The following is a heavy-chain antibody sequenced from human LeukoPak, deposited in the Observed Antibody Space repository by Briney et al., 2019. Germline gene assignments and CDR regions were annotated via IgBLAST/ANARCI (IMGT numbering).Heavy chain of an antibody. J-gene: IGHJ3*02. Sequence: SETLSLTCTVSGYSISSGYYWGWIRQPPGKGLEWIGSIYHSGSTYYNPSLKSRVTISVDTSKNQFSLKLSSVTAADTAVYYCARGTPVGARGPQMAFDIWGQGTMVTVSS. V-gene: IGHV4-38-2*02. CDR2: IYHSGST. CDR3: ARGTPVGARGPQMAFDI. CDR1: GYSISSGYY. D-gene: IGHD1-26*01.